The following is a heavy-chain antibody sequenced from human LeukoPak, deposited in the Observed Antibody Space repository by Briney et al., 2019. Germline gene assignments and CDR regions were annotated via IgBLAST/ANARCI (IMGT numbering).Heavy chain of an antibody. CDR3: ATSHTVTTGYFDY. D-gene: IGHD4-17*01. V-gene: IGHV1-18*04. CDR2: ISAYNGNT. CDR1: GYTFTGYY. J-gene: IGHJ4*02. Sequence: VASVKVSCKASGYTFTGYYMHWVRQAPGQGLEWMGWISAYNGNTNYAQKLQGRVTMTTDTSTSTAYMELRSLRSDDTAVYYCATSHTVTTGYFDYWGQGTLVTVSS.